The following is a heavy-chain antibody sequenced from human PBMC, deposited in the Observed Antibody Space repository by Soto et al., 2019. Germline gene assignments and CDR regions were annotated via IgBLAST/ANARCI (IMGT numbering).Heavy chain of an antibody. D-gene: IGHD2-8*01. CDR2: ISTYNGNT. J-gene: IGHJ6*04. CDR1: GYTFTTYD. V-gene: IGHV1-18*01. Sequence: QVQLVQSGAEVKKPGASVKVSCKASGYTFTTYDISWVRQAPGQGLDWMGRISTYNGNTNYPQSLQGRLTMTTDTSSTTAYMELRNLRSDDTAVYYCARHPHHVLMVNVPNVYGMDVWGKGNTVTVSS. CDR3: ARHPHHVLMVNVPNVYGMDV.